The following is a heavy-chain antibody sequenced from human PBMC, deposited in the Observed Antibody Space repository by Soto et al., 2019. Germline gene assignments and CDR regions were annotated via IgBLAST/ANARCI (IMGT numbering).Heavy chain of an antibody. CDR2: IWYDGSNK. V-gene: IGHV3-33*01. CDR1: GFTFSSYG. J-gene: IGHJ3*02. Sequence: LRLSCAASGFTFSSYGMHWVRQAPGKGLEWVAVIWYDGSNKYYADSVKGRFTISRDNSKNTLYLQMNSLRAEDTAVYYCARDLGYCSSTSCYPNDAFDIWGQGTMVTVSS. D-gene: IGHD2-2*01. CDR3: ARDLGYCSSTSCYPNDAFDI.